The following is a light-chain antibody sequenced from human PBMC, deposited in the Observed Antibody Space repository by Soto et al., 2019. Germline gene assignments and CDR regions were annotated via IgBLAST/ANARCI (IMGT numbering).Light chain of an antibody. CDR2: DAS. Sequence: EIVLTQSPATLSLSPGERATLSCRASQSVSSDLAWYQHKPGQAPRLLIYDASKRATGIPARFSGSGSGTDFTLTISSLEPEDFAVYYCQQRSNWPPTRTFGQGTRVEIK. CDR1: QSVSSD. J-gene: IGKJ1*01. CDR3: QQRSNWPPTRT. V-gene: IGKV3-11*01.